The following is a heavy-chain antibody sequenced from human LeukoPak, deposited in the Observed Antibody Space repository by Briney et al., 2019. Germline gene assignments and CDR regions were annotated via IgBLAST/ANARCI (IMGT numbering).Heavy chain of an antibody. Sequence: GGSLRLSCAASGFTFSSYSMNWVRQAPGKGLEWVSSISSSSSYIFYADSVKGRFTISRDNAKNSLYLHMNSLRAEDTAVYYCARDGSDFTVTAVHFDYWGQGTLVTVSS. CDR2: ISSSSSYI. D-gene: IGHD2-21*02. CDR1: GFTFSSYS. V-gene: IGHV3-21*01. J-gene: IGHJ4*02. CDR3: ARDGSDFTVTAVHFDY.